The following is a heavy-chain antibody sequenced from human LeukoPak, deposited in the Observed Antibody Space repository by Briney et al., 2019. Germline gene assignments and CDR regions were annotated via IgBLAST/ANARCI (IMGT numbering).Heavy chain of an antibody. CDR2: ISGGDGRT. Sequence: GGSLRLSCAASGFTFNSNAMGWVRQAPGKGLEWVSSISGGDGRTYYADSVKGRFTISRDNSKNTLYLQMNSLRAEDTAVYYCARAYMITGRLDYWGQGTLVTVSS. J-gene: IGHJ4*02. CDR3: ARAYMITGRLDY. CDR1: GFTFNSNA. D-gene: IGHD3-16*01. V-gene: IGHV3-23*01.